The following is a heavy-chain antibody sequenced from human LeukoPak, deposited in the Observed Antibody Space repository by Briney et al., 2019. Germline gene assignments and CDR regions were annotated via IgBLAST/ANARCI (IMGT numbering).Heavy chain of an antibody. CDR1: GFTFSSYA. CDR3: AKGRGYSGYDFFDY. CDR2: ISASGGST. V-gene: IGHV3-23*01. D-gene: IGHD5-12*01. J-gene: IGHJ4*02. Sequence: GGSLRLSCAASGFTFSSYAMSWVRQSPGKGLEWVSAISASGGSTFYADSVKGRFTISRDNSKNTLYLQMNSLRAEDTALYYCAKGRGYSGYDFFDYWGQGTLVTVSS.